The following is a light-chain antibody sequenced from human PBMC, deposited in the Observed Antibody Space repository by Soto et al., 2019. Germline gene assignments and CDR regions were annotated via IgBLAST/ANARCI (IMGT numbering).Light chain of an antibody. CDR2: GAS. V-gene: IGKV3-20*01. CDR3: QLYGRSPYT. CDR1: LSVSSSY. J-gene: IGKJ2*01. Sequence: EIVLTQSPGTLSFSPGERATLSCRASLSVSSSYLAWYQQKPGQVPRLLIYGASRRATGVPDRFSGIGSGTDFTLTISSLETEDIAVYYCQLYGRSPYTFGQGTKLEIK.